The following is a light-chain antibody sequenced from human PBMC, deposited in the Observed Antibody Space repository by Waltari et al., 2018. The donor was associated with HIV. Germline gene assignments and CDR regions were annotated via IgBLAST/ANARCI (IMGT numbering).Light chain of an antibody. Sequence: QSVLTPPPSVSAAPGQRVTIYCTGNSFNIGAGHDVPWYQQFPGTAPRPLIHGNTNRPSGVPDRFSGSKSDTSASLAITGLEAEDEADYYCQSYDRSLTGWVFGGGTKLTVL. CDR3: QSYDRSLTGWV. CDR2: GNT. V-gene: IGLV1-40*01. J-gene: IGLJ3*02. CDR1: SFNIGAGHD.